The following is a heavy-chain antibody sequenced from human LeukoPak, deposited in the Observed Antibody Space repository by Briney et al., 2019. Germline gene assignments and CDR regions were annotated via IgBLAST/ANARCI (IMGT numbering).Heavy chain of an antibody. CDR3: ARDRSGYSGYDVIDY. V-gene: IGHV3-33*01. CDR1: GFTFSSYG. Sequence: GGSLRLSCAASGFTFSSYGMHWVRQAPGKGLEWVAVIWYDGSNKYYADSVKGRFTISRDNSKNTLYLQMNSLRAEDTAAYYCARDRSGYSGYDVIDYWGQGTLVTVSS. CDR2: IWYDGSNK. D-gene: IGHD5-12*01. J-gene: IGHJ4*02.